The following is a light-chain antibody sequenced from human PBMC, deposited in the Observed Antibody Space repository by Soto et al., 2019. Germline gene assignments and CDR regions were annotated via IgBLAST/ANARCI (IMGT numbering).Light chain of an antibody. CDR1: QSVSSY. CDR2: DAS. Sequence: EIVLTQSPATLSLSPRERATLSCRASQSVSSYLTWYQQKPGQAPRLLIYDASKKATDIPARFSGSGSGTDFTLTISSLEPEDFAVYYCQQRSNWPWTFGQGTNVEIK. V-gene: IGKV3-11*01. CDR3: QQRSNWPWT. J-gene: IGKJ1*01.